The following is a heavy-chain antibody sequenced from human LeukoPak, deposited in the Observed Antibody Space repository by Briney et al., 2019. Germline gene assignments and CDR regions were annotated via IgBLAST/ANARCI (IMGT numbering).Heavy chain of an antibody. V-gene: IGHV1-2*02. CDR3: ARDEQYQLMILDF. CDR1: GYTFTGYY. Sequence: ASVKVSCKASGYTFTGYYMHWVRQAPGQGLEWMGWINPNSGDTNYAQKFQGRVTMTRDTSISTAYMELGSLKSDDTAVYYCARDEQYQLMILDFWGQGTLITVSS. D-gene: IGHD3-16*01. J-gene: IGHJ4*02. CDR2: INPNSGDT.